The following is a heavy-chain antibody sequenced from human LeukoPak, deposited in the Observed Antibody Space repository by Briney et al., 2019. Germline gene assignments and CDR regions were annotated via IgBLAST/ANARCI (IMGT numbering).Heavy chain of an antibody. V-gene: IGHV5-51*01. CDR3: ARQRPGYINDAFDI. CDR2: IYPGDSDT. Sequence: GESLKISCKASGYSFSNEWIGWVRQVPGKGLEWMGIIYPGDSDTRYSPSLQGQVTISADKSINTAFLQWSSLGASDTAIYFCARQRPGYINDAFDIWGQGTRVTVSS. CDR1: GYSFSNEW. D-gene: IGHD5-24*01. J-gene: IGHJ3*02.